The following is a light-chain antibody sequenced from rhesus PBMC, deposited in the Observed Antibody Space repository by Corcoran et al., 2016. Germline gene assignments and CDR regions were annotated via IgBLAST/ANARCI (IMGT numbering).Light chain of an antibody. CDR2: NND. CDR1: SSNIGSNS. CDR3: ATWDDSLRGPI. Sequence: QSVLTQPPSASEAARKSVTLSCSGSSSNIGSNSASWYQQLPGTAPKLLIYNNDERASGVSDRISASKSGTSVSLAITGLQTEDEADYYCATWDDSLRGPIFGSGTKLTVL. J-gene: IGLJ6*01. V-gene: IGLV1-60*01.